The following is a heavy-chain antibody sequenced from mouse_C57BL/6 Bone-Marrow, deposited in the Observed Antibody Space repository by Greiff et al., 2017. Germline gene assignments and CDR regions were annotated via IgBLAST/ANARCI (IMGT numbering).Heavy chain of an antibody. V-gene: IGHV1-54*01. Sequence: QVQLKESGAELVRPGTSVKVSCKASGYAFTNYLIEWVKQRPGQGLEWIGVINPGSGGTNYNEKFKGKATLTADKSSSTAYMQLSSLTSEDSAVYFCAREGLYWGQGTTLTVSS. D-gene: IGHD2-2*01. CDR1: GYAFTNYL. J-gene: IGHJ2*01. CDR2: INPGSGGT. CDR3: AREGLY.